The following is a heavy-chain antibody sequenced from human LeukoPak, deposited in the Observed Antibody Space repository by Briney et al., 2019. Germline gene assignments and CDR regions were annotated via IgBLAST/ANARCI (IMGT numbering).Heavy chain of an antibody. J-gene: IGHJ5*02. Sequence: SVKVSCKASGGTFSSYAISWVRQAPGQGLEWMGGIIPIFGTANYAQKFQGRVTITADESTSTAYMELSSLRSEDTAVYYCARGTGGYYSSTSCLNWFDPWGQGTLVTVSS. V-gene: IGHV1-69*13. D-gene: IGHD2-2*01. CDR1: GGTFSSYA. CDR2: IIPIFGTA. CDR3: ARGTGGYYSSTSCLNWFDP.